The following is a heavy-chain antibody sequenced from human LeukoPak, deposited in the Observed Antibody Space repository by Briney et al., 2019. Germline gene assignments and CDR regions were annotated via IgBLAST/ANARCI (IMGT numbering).Heavy chain of an antibody. CDR1: GDSVSSNSAA. V-gene: IGHV6-1*01. CDR3: ARRLTQYDCFDP. Sequence: SQTLSLTCAISGDSVSSNSAAWNWIRQSPSRGLEWLGRTYYRSKWFNDYAVSVKSRVTINPETSKNQFSLQLNSVTPEDTAVYYCARRLTQYDCFDPWGQGILVTVSS. D-gene: IGHD2-2*01. CDR2: TYYRSKWFN. J-gene: IGHJ5*02.